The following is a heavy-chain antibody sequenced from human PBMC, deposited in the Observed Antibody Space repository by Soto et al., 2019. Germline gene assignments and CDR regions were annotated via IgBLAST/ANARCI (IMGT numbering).Heavy chain of an antibody. D-gene: IGHD3-3*01. CDR1: GFTFSSYG. CDR2: LWYDGSNK. J-gene: IGHJ4*02. Sequence: SLRLSCAASGFTFSSYGMHWVRQAPGKGLEWVAVLWYDGSNKYYADSVKGRFTISRDNSKNTLYLQMNSLRAEDTAVYYCARDSTSTYYDFWSGYYKQMGFDYWGQGTLVTVSS. V-gene: IGHV3-33*01. CDR3: ARDSTSTYYDFWSGYYKQMGFDY.